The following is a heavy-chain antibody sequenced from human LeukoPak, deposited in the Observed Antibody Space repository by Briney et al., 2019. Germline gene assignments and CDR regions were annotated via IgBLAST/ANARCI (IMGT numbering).Heavy chain of an antibody. V-gene: IGHV3-23*01. CDR1: GFTFNNYA. CDR3: VKGSTTSRPYYFDS. CDR2: ITNTGDDT. D-gene: IGHD1-14*01. J-gene: IGHJ4*02. Sequence: GSLRLSCAASGFTFNNYAMSWIRQAPGKGLYWASAITNTGDDTYHADSVKGRFTISRDNSRNTLYLQMNSLKGDDTAIYYCVKGSTTSRPYYFDSWGQGTLITVSS.